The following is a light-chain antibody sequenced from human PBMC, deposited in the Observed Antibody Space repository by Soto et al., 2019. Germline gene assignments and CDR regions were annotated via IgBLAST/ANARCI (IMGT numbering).Light chain of an antibody. CDR3: QQRSNWPST. CDR1: QSVSSY. J-gene: IGKJ2*01. V-gene: IGKV3-11*01. Sequence: EIVLTQSPATLSLSPGERATLSCRASQSVSSYLAWYQQKPGQAPRLLIYDASNRATAIPARFSGSGSGTDFTLTISSLEPEDFPVYDCQQRSNWPSTFGQGTKLEIK. CDR2: DAS.